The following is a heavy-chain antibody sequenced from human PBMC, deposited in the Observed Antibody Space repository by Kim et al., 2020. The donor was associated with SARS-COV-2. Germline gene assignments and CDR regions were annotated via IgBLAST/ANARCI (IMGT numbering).Heavy chain of an antibody. CDR2: MYYSGST. CDR1: GGSISSSY. CDR3: ATGGYSSSGYEGWGYYYFYGLGV. D-gene: IGHD6-13*01. V-gene: IGHV4-59*01. Sequence: SETLSLTCTFSGGSISSSYWSWIRQPPGKGLEYIGYMYYSGSTNYNPSLKSRVTISVDRSKNQLSLRLTSVTAADTAVYYCATGGYSSSGYEGWGYYYFYGLGVWGQGTTVTVSS. J-gene: IGHJ6*02.